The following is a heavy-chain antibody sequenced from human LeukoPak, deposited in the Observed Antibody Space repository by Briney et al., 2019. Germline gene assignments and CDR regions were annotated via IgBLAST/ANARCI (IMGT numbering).Heavy chain of an antibody. D-gene: IGHD2-21*02. Sequence: GGSLRLSCAASGFTFTSYAMSWVRQAPGKGLEWVANIKQDGSEKYYVDSVKGRFTISRDNSKNTLYLQMNSLRAEDTAVYYCARDREAYCGGDCYRFNWFDPWGQGTLVSVSS. J-gene: IGHJ5*02. CDR2: IKQDGSEK. V-gene: IGHV3-7*01. CDR3: ARDREAYCGGDCYRFNWFDP. CDR1: GFTFTSYA.